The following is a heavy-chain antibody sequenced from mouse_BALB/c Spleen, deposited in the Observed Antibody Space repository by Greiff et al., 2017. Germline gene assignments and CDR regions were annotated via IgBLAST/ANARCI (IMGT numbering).Heavy chain of an antibody. V-gene: IGHV3-2*02. J-gene: IGHJ3*01. Sequence: DVKLVESGPGLVKPSQSLSLTCTVTGYSITSDYAWNWIRQFPGNKLEWMGYISYSGSTSYNPSLKSRISITRDTSKNQFFLQLNSVTTEDTATYYCARSVPWFAYWGQGTLVTVSA. CDR1: GYSITSDYA. CDR2: ISYSGST. CDR3: ARSVPWFAY.